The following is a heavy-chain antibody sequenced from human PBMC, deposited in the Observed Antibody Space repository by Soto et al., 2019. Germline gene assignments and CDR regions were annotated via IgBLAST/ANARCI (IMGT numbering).Heavy chain of an antibody. CDR2: IYYSGST. CDR1: GGSISSYY. V-gene: IGHV4-59*01. J-gene: IGHJ4*02. Sequence: SETLSLTCTVSGGSISSYYLSWIRQPPGKGLEWIGYIYYSGSTNYNPSLKSRVTISVDTSKNQFSLKLSSVTAADTAVYYCARNSHFDYWGQGTLVTVSS. CDR3: ARNSHFDY.